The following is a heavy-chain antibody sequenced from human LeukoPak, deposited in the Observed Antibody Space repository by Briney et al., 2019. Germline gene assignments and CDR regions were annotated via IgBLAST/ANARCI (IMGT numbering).Heavy chain of an antibody. CDR1: GFTFSSYE. Sequence: PGGSLRLSCAASGFTFSSYEMNWVRQAPGKGLEWVAYIQNDGSNEQYADSVRGRFSISRDSSKNILYLQMNSLRAEDTAVYYCAKDRCSNGIGCYYCYMDVWGKGTTVTISS. CDR3: AKDRCSNGIGCYYCYMDV. J-gene: IGHJ6*03. CDR2: IQNDGSNE. D-gene: IGHD2-8*01. V-gene: IGHV3-30*02.